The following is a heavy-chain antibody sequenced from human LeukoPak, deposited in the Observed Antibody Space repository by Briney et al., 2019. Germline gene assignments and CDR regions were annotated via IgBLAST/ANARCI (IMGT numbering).Heavy chain of an antibody. CDR3: ASIRWFGELIPFDY. V-gene: IGHV3-30*02. CDR2: IRYDGSNK. D-gene: IGHD3-10*01. Sequence: GGSLRLSCAASGFTFTTYGMHWVRQAPGKGLEWVAFIRYDGSNKYYADSVKGRFTISRDNSKNTLYLQMNSLRAEDTAVYYCASIRWFGELIPFDYWGQGTLVTVSS. J-gene: IGHJ4*02. CDR1: GFTFTTYG.